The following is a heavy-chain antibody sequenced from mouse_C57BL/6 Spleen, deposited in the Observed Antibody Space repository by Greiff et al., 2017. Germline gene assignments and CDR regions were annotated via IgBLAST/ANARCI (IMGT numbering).Heavy chain of an antibody. CDR1: GYAFSSYW. CDR2: IYPGDGDT. V-gene: IGHV1-80*01. J-gene: IGHJ1*03. Sequence: VQRVESGAELVKPGASVKISCKASGYAFSSYWMNWVKQRPGKGLEWIGQIYPGDGDTNYNGKFKGKATLTADKSSSTAYMQLSSLTSEDSAVYFCARSGGSSWNWYFDVWGTGTTVTVSS. D-gene: IGHD1-1*01. CDR3: ARSGGSSWNWYFDV.